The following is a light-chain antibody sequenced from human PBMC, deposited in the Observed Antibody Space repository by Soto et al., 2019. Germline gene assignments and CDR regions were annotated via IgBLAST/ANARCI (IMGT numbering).Light chain of an antibody. Sequence: QSVLTQPPSASGTPGQRVTISCSGSSSNIGSNTVNWYRQLPGTAPQLLIYSNNQQPSGVYDRFSGSKSGTTASLAISGLQSEDEADYSCAAWDDSLNGWVFGGGTKLTVL. CDR3: AAWDDSLNGWV. J-gene: IGLJ3*02. CDR1: SSNIGSNT. V-gene: IGLV1-44*01. CDR2: SNN.